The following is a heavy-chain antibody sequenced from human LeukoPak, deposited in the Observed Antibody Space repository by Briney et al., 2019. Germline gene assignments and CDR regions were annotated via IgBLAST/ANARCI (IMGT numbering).Heavy chain of an antibody. V-gene: IGHV4-4*07. D-gene: IGHD3-22*01. CDR2: IYTSGST. J-gene: IGHJ4*02. CDR3: ARVPTYYYDSSGYYSEYFDY. CDR1: GGSISSYY. Sequence: SETLSLTCTVSGGSISSYYWSWIRQPAGKGLEWIGRIYTSGSTNYNPSLKSRVTMSVDTSKNQFSLKLSSVTAADTAVYYCARVPTYYYDSSGYYSEYFDYWGQGTLVTVSS.